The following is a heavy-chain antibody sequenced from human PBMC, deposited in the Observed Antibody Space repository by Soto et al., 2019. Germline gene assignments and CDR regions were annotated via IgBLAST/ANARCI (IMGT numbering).Heavy chain of an antibody. Sequence: PSETLSLTCNVSGGSISDVYWSWIRQSPGKRLEWIGYLYYTGSTNYNPALKSRVTISLDASKNQFSLKVRSVTAADTAVYYCARGGGYDFRSSQAPPIDVWGQGTTVTVSS. J-gene: IGHJ6*02. CDR3: ARGGGYDFRSSQAPPIDV. CDR2: LYYTGST. CDR1: GGSISDVY. D-gene: IGHD3-3*01. V-gene: IGHV4-59*01.